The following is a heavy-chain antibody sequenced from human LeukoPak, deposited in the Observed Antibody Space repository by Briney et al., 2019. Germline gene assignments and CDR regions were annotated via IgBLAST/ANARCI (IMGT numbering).Heavy chain of an antibody. CDR3: ASCIAAAGSGLVY. CDR2: IYPGDSDT. Sequence: GESLKISCKGPGYSFTSYWIGWVRQMPGKGLERMGIIYPGDSDTRYSPSFQGQVTISADKSISTAYLQWSSLKASDTAMYYCASCIAAAGSGLVYWGQGTLVTVSS. CDR1: GYSFTSYW. J-gene: IGHJ4*02. D-gene: IGHD6-13*01. V-gene: IGHV5-51*01.